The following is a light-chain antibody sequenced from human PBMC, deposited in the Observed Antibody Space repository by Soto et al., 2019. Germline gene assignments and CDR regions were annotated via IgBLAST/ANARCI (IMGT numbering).Light chain of an antibody. Sequence: EIVLTQSPGTLSLSPGERATLSCRASHSVSSTYLAWYQQKPGQAPRLLIYGASSRATGIPDRFSGSESGTDFTLTINRLEPEDFAVYYCHRYGSCFGGGNKVEIK. J-gene: IGKJ4*01. CDR1: HSVSSTY. V-gene: IGKV3-20*01. CDR3: HRYGSC. CDR2: GAS.